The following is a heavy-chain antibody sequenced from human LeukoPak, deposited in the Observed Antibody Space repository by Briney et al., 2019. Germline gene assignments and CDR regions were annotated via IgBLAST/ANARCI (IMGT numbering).Heavy chain of an antibody. CDR2: INSDGSDT. CDR1: GFTFSSHW. V-gene: IGHV3-74*01. Sequence: GGSLRLSCAASGFTFSSHWMHWVRQAPGKGLVWVSRINSDGSDTSYADSVKGRFTISRDNAKSTLFLQMNSLRSEDTAVYYCARVQYTSSWYVDYWGRGTLVTASS. D-gene: IGHD6-13*01. CDR3: ARVQYTSSWYVDY. J-gene: IGHJ4*02.